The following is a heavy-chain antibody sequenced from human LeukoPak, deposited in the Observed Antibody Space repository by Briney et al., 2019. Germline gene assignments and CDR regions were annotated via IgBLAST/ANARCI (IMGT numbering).Heavy chain of an antibody. CDR3: ARDGTTNRYNWFDP. D-gene: IGHD2-8*01. J-gene: IGHJ5*02. CDR2: ISDSGTTE. Sequence: TGGSLRLSCAASGFSLSSFQMNWVRQAPGKGLEWISYISDSGTTEYYADSVKGRFTISRDNAKNSLYLQMNSLTGEDTALYYCARDGTTNRYNWFDPWGQGTLVTASS. V-gene: IGHV3-48*03. CDR1: GFSLSSFQ.